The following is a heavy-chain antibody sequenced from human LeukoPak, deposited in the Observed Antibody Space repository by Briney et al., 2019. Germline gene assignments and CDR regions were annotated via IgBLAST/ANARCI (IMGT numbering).Heavy chain of an antibody. V-gene: IGHV3-30*18. D-gene: IGHD1-26*01. CDR1: GFTFSSYG. Sequence: GRSLRLSCAASGFTFSSYGMHWVRQAPGKGLEWVAVIWYGGSNKYYADSVKGRFTISRDNSKNTLYLQMNSLRAEDTAVYYCAKEGGWEPGDYYYMDVWGKGTTVTVSS. CDR3: AKEGGWEPGDYYYMDV. CDR2: IWYGGSNK. J-gene: IGHJ6*03.